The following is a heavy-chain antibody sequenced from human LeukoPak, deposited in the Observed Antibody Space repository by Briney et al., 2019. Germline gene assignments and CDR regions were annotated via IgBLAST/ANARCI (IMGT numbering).Heavy chain of an antibody. D-gene: IGHD4/OR15-4a*01. J-gene: IGHJ4*02. CDR1: GYSFADYW. V-gene: IGHV5-51*01. CDR3: VRHQANFRWSLLDN. CDR2: IYPGDSNT. Sequence: GESLKISCQGSGYSFADYWIGWVRQMPGKGLEWMGLIYPGDSNTKYSPSFQGQVTISVDKSISTAYLQWNSLKASDTAMYYCVRHQANFRWSLLDNWGQGTLVTVSS.